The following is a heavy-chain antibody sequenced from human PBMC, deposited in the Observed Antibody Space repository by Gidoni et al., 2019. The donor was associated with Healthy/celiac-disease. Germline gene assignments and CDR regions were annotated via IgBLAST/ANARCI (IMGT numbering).Heavy chain of an antibody. V-gene: IGHV3-11*01. Sequence: QVQLVESGGGLVKPGGSLRLSCAASGFPFSDYYMSWIRQAPGKGLEWVSYISSSGSTIYYADSVKGRFTISRDNAKNSLYLQMNSLRAEDTAVYYCAKSGQQLVYSYYYGMDVWGQGTTVTVSS. J-gene: IGHJ6*02. CDR3: AKSGQQLVYSYYYGMDV. D-gene: IGHD6-13*01. CDR1: GFPFSDYY. CDR2: ISSSGSTI.